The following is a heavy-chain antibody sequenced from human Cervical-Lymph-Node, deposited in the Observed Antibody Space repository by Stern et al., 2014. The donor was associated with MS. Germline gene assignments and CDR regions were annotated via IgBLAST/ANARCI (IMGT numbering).Heavy chain of an antibody. CDR3: ARGLLGSENAFDI. J-gene: IGHJ3*02. D-gene: IGHD2-15*01. V-gene: IGHV1-18*01. CDR1: GYTFTSYG. CDR2: ISAYNRNS. Sequence: VQMVQSGAEVKKPGASVKDSCKASGYTFTSYGISWVRQAPGQGHEWMGWISAYNRNSNLASNPQCRCTMTTDSSTSTAYMELRSLRSDDTAVYYCARGLLGSENAFDIWVQGTMVTVSS.